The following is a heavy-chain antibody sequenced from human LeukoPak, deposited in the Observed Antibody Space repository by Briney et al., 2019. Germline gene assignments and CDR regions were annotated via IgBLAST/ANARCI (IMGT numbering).Heavy chain of an antibody. Sequence: ASVKVSCKASEYTFTSYDINWVRQATGQGLEWMGWMNPNSGNTVYAQKIQGRVTMTRDTSISTAYMELSSLRSEDTAVYYCARGTRRPYYYYYMDVWGKGTTVTVSS. CDR1: EYTFTSYD. CDR2: MNPNSGNT. CDR3: ARGTRRPYYYYYMDV. V-gene: IGHV1-8*01. J-gene: IGHJ6*03.